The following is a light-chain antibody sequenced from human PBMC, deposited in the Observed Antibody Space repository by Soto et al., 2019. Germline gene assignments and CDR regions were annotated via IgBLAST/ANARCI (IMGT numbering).Light chain of an antibody. V-gene: IGLV2-14*01. Sequence: QSVLTQPASVSGSPGQSITISCTGSSSDVGVFNYVSWYQHHPGKAPKLMIYEVSNRPSGVSNRFSGSKTGNTASLTISGLQAEDEADYYCSSYATSGTIYVLGHGTKVT. CDR2: EVS. CDR3: SSYATSGTIYV. J-gene: IGLJ1*01. CDR1: SSDVGVFNY.